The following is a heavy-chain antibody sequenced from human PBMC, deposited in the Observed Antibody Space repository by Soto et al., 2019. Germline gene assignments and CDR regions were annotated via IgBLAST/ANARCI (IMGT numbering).Heavy chain of an antibody. D-gene: IGHD5-18*01. J-gene: IGHJ6*02. CDR1: GFTFSSYA. Sequence: PGGSLRLSCAASGFTFSSYAMSWVRQAPGKGLEWVSAISGSGGSTYYADSVKGRFTISRDNSKNTLYLQMNSLRAEDTAVYYCAKDTRTAMADYYYYYGMDVWGQGTTVTVSS. V-gene: IGHV3-23*01. CDR3: AKDTRTAMADYYYYYGMDV. CDR2: ISGSGGST.